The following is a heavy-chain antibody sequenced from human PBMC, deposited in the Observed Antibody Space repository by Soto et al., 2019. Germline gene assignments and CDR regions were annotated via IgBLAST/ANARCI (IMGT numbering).Heavy chain of an antibody. CDR1: GDSIIRHY. CDR2: IYHSGST. CDR3: AKNLAVAGFCLDP. D-gene: IGHD6-19*01. V-gene: IGHV4-59*11. J-gene: IGHJ5*02. Sequence: SETLSLTCSVSGDSIIRHYWSWIRQSPGKGLEWIGHIYHSGSTRYNPSFKRRVTMSIDTSKNQFSLKLKSVTAADTAVYYCAKNLAVAGFCLDPWGQGILVTVSS.